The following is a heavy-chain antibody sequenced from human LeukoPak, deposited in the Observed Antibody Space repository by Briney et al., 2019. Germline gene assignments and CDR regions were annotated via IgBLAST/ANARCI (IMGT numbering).Heavy chain of an antibody. Sequence: GGSLRLSCAASGFTFSDVWMNWVRQAPGKGLEWLGRIKSRTDGGETDYIAPGEGRFTSSREDSKNMLFLQMNSLNSEETDVYYCNTRLVTTNDHWGQGTLVTVSS. D-gene: IGHD4-17*01. J-gene: IGHJ4*02. CDR2: IKSRTDGGET. CDR3: NTRLVTTNDH. V-gene: IGHV3-15*01. CDR1: GFTFSDVW.